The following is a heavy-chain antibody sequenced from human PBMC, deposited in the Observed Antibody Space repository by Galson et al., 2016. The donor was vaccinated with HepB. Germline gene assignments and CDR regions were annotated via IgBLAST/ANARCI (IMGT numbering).Heavy chain of an antibody. CDR2: ISGSGNTI. D-gene: IGHD3-16*01. J-gene: IGHJ6*04. Sequence: SLRLSCAASGFTFSDYYMNWIRQAPGKGLEWVSYISGSGNTIYYADSVKGRFAISRDNAKNSLYLRMYSLRAEDTAVYYCARDPQISYVSGTYSAGLDVWGKGTAVTVSS. V-gene: IGHV3-11*01. CDR3: ARDPQISYVSGTYSAGLDV. CDR1: GFTFSDYY.